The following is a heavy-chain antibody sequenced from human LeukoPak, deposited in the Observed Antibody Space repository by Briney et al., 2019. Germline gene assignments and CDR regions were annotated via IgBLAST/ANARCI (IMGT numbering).Heavy chain of an antibody. CDR3: VRNVGSGFDY. J-gene: IGHJ4*02. D-gene: IGHD1-1*01. V-gene: IGHV1-46*01. CDR2: INPSGGST. Sequence: ASVKVSCKASGYTFTSYYMHWVRQAPGQGLEWMGMINPSGGSTSFAQKFQGRVTMTSDTSTTTVYMELSSLRSEDTAVYYCVRNVGSGFDYWGQGTLVTVSS. CDR1: GYTFTSYY.